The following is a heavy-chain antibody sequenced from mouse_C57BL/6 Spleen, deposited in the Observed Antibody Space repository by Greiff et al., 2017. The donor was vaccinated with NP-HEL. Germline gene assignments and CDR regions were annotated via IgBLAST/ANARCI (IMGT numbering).Heavy chain of an antibody. CDR2: IYPSDSET. J-gene: IGHJ3*01. D-gene: IGHD2-14*01. V-gene: IGHV1-61*01. Sequence: QVQLQQPGAELVRPGSSVKLSCKASGYTFTSYWMDWVKQRPGQGLEWIGNIYPSDSETHYNQKFKDKATLTVDKSSSTAYMQLSSLTSEDSAVYYCARMGEYDPFADWGQGTLVTVSA. CDR3: ARMGEYDPFAD. CDR1: GYTFTSYW.